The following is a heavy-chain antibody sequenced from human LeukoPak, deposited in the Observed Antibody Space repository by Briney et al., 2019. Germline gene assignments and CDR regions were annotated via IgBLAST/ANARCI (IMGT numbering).Heavy chain of an antibody. D-gene: IGHD2-15*01. CDR1: GFTFSSHS. V-gene: IGHV3-30*03. Sequence: GGSLRLSCAASGFTFSSHSMHWVRQAPGKGLEWVALISYDGSNKYYADSVKGRFTISRDNSKNTPYLQMKSRGADDMAVYYCARKPQWSGGRGDQVWGQGTLVTVSS. CDR2: ISYDGSNK. CDR3: ARKPQWSGGRGDQV. J-gene: IGHJ4*02.